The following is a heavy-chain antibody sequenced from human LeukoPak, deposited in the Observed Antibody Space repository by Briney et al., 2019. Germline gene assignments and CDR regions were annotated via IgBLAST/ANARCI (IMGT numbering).Heavy chain of an antibody. CDR2: INHSGST. CDR1: GGSFSGYY. Sequence: PSETLSLTCAVYGGSFSGYYWSWIRQPPGKGLEWIGEINHSGSTNYNPSLKSRVTISVDTSKNQFSLKLGSVTAADTAVYYCARGVGSGSPKGDYFDYWGQGTLVTVSS. D-gene: IGHD3-10*01. V-gene: IGHV4-34*01. CDR3: ARGVGSGSPKGDYFDY. J-gene: IGHJ4*02.